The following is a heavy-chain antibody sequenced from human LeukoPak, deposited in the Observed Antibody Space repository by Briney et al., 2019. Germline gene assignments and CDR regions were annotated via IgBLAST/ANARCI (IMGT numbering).Heavy chain of an antibody. V-gene: IGHV3-30*04. CDR1: GFTFSDYA. Sequence: PGGSLRLSCAASGFTFSDYAMHWVRQAPGKGPEWVAVISYGGSNKYYADSVKGRSTISRDNSKNTLYLQMNSLRAEDTAVYYCARDGRGYGSGSYQGYWGQGTLVTVSS. CDR3: ARDGRGYGSGSYQGY. D-gene: IGHD3-10*01. J-gene: IGHJ4*02. CDR2: ISYGGSNK.